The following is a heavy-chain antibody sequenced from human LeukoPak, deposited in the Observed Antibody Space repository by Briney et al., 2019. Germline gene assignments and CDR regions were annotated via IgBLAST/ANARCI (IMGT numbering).Heavy chain of an antibody. CDR1: GGSISSYY. Sequence: PSETLSLTCTVSGGSISSYYWSWIRQPPGKGLEWIGYVYYSGSTNYNPSLKSRVTISVDTSKNQFSLKLSSATAADTAVYYCARDGRLGTDSSFRYWGQGTLVTVSS. V-gene: IGHV4-59*01. CDR2: VYYSGST. J-gene: IGHJ4*02. D-gene: IGHD6-6*01. CDR3: ARDGRLGTDSSFRY.